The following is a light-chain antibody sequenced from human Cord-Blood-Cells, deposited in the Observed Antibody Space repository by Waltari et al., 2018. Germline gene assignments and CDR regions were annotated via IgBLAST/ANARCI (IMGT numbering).Light chain of an antibody. CDR3: QSYDSSNWV. CDR1: SGSIASNY. J-gene: IGLJ3*02. V-gene: IGLV6-57*01. Sequence: NFMLTQPHSVSESPGKTVTISCTRSSGSIASNYVQWYQPRPGSSPTTVIYEDNQRPSGVPDRFSDSIDSSSNSASLTISGLKTEDEADYYCQSYDSSNWVFGGGTKLTVL. CDR2: EDN.